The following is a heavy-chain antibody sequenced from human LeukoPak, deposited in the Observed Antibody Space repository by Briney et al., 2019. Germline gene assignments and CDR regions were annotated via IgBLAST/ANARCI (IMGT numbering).Heavy chain of an antibody. J-gene: IGHJ4*02. D-gene: IGHD3-10*01. Sequence: QPAESLSLTCAVSGFSFSSYCMHWVRQPPGGGLGWVSCIISDGSSTSYANSVKGRFTISTDNAKNPPFLQMNRLRAEDTAVYYCAKGERGLLWFGESFYYFEYWGQGILVTVSS. CDR3: AKGERGLLWFGESFYYFEY. V-gene: IGHV3-74*01. CDR2: IISDGSST. CDR1: GFSFSSYC.